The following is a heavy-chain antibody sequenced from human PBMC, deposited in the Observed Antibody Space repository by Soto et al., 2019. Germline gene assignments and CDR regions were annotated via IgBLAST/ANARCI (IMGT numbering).Heavy chain of an antibody. CDR2: IYYSGST. CDR1: GGSISSNSYY. D-gene: IGHD2-15*01. J-gene: IGHJ5*02. V-gene: IGHV4-39*01. CDR3: ARQGDIVVVVAATPLWFDP. Sequence: QLQLQESGPGLVKPSETLSLTCTVSGGSISSNSYYWGWIRQPPGKGLEWIGSIYYSGSTYYNPSLKSRVTISVDTSKNQFSLKLSSVTAADTAVYYCARQGDIVVVVAATPLWFDPWGQGTLVTVSS.